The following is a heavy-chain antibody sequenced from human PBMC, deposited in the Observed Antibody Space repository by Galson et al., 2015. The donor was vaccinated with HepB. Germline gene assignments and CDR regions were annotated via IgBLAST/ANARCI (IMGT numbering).Heavy chain of an antibody. V-gene: IGHV3-23*01. CDR2: IGDSGVGT. D-gene: IGHD3-9*01. J-gene: IGHJ6*02. CDR1: GFIFSNYA. CDR3: ANLVSSVSGGMDV. Sequence: LRLSCAVSGFIFSNYAMSWVRQAPGKGLEWVSTIGDSGVGTYYADSVRGRFIIFRDNSRSTVYLQMNSLRAEDTAVYYCANLVSSVSGGMDVWGQGTSVTVSS.